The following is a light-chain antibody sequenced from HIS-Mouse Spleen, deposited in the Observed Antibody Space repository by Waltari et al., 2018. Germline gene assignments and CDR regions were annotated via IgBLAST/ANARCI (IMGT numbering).Light chain of an antibody. CDR3: NSRDSSGNHVV. CDR1: SLRSYY. J-gene: IGLJ2*01. CDR2: FKN. Sequence: SSELTQDPAVSVALGQTVRITCQGDSLRSYYASWYQQKPGQAPVLVIYFKNNRPSGIPGRFSGSSSGNTASLTITGAQAEDEADYYCNSRDSSGNHVVFGGGTKLTVL. V-gene: IGLV3-19*01.